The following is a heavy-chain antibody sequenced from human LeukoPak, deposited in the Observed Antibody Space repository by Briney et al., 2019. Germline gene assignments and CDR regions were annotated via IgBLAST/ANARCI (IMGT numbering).Heavy chain of an antibody. CDR1: GGSFSGYY. J-gene: IGHJ4*02. V-gene: IGHV4-34*01. CDR2: INHSGST. Sequence: SETLSLTCAVYGGSFSGYYWSWIRQPPGKGLEWIGEINHSGSTNYNPPLKSRVTISVDTSKNQFSLKLSSVTAADTAVYYCTRGGRYSYGYNGYWGQGTLVTVSS. D-gene: IGHD5-18*01. CDR3: TRGGRYSYGYNGY.